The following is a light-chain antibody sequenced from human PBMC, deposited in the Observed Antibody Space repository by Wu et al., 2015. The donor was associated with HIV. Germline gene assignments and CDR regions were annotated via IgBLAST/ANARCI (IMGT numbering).Light chain of an antibody. J-gene: IGKJ1*01. CDR2: GAS. CDR1: QTVYKY. V-gene: IGKV3-20*01. Sequence: EIVLTQSPGSLSLSPGEGATLSCRASQTVYKYLAWFQQRPGQAPRLLIYGASSRATGIPDRFTGSGSGTDFTLTISRLEPEDFAVYYCHQYSGSPRTFGQGTQVEI. CDR3: HQYSGSPRT.